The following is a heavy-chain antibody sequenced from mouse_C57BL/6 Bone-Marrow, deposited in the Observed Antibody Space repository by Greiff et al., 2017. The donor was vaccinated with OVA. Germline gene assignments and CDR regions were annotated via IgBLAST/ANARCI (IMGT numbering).Heavy chain of an antibody. D-gene: IGHD2-1*01. J-gene: IGHJ3*01. CDR3: ARSKGYYGNYVY. CDR2: IYPGSGNT. V-gene: IGHV1-76*01. Sequence: QVQLQQSGAELVRPGASVKLSCKASGYTFTDYYINWVKQRPGQGLEWIARIYPGSGNTYYNEKFKGKATLTAEKSSSTAYMQLSSLTSEDSAVYFCARSKGYYGNYVYWGQGTLVTVSA. CDR1: GYTFTDYY.